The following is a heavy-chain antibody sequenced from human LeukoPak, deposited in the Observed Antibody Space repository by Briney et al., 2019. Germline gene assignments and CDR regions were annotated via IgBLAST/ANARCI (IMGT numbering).Heavy chain of an antibody. V-gene: IGHV3-73*01. Sequence: PGGSLRLSCAASGFTLSGSAMHWVRQASGKGLEWVGRIRTKPNNYATAYAASVKGRFTISRDDSKNTAYLQMNSLKTEDTAVYYCTRHNINNWDSNAFDIWGQGTMVTVSS. D-gene: IGHD1-1*01. CDR3: TRHNINNWDSNAFDI. J-gene: IGHJ3*02. CDR2: IRTKPNNYAT. CDR1: GFTLSGSA.